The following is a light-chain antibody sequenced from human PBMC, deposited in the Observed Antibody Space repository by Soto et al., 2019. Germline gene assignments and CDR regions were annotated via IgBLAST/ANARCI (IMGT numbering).Light chain of an antibody. CDR1: ISNVGGNT. Sequence: QSALTQPPSASGTHGQRATISCSGRISNVGGNTVNWYQQLPGAAPKLIIYSNDQRPSGVPDRFSGSKFGTTASLAISGLQSEDEADYHCATWDDSLNAGVFGAGTKVTVL. V-gene: IGLV1-44*01. J-gene: IGLJ1*01. CDR2: SND. CDR3: ATWDDSLNAGV.